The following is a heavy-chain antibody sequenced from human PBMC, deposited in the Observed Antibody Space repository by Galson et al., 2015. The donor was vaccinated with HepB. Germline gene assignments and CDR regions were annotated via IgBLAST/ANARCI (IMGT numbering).Heavy chain of an antibody. D-gene: IGHD3-3*01. J-gene: IGHJ6*02. Sequence: SVKVSCKASGYTFTSYDINWVRRATGQGLEWMGWMNPNSGNTGYAQKFQGRVTMTRNTSISTAYMELSSLRSEDTAVYYCARGGGYYDFWSGATYGMDVWGQGTTVTVSS. V-gene: IGHV1-8*01. CDR2: MNPNSGNT. CDR3: ARGGGYYDFWSGATYGMDV. CDR1: GYTFTSYD.